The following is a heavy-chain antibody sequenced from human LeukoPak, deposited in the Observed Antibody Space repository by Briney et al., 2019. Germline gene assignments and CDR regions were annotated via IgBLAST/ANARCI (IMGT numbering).Heavy chain of an antibody. CDR1: GLTFSSYD. V-gene: IGHV3-13*01. CDR3: VLGAYWNDDKNAFHI. D-gene: IGHD1-1*01. Sequence: GGSLRLSCAASGLTFSSYDMHWVRQAAGKGLEWVSSIGATGDTYYIDSVKGRFTISRENAKKSLYLRVSSLRVEDTAVYFCVLGAYWNDDKNAFHIWGPGTMVIVSS. CDR2: IGATGDT. J-gene: IGHJ3*02.